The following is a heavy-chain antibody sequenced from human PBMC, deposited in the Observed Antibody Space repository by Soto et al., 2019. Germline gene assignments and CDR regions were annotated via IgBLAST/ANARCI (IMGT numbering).Heavy chain of an antibody. Sequence: VGSLRLSCAASGFTFSDYYMSWIRQAPGKGLEWVSYISSSGSTIYYAYSVKGRVTTSRDNANNSLYLQMNSLSAEDTAEYYFARDPLPVDVWGQGTTVTVSS. CDR2: ISSSGSTI. J-gene: IGHJ6*02. V-gene: IGHV3-11*01. CDR3: ARDPLPVDV. CDR1: GFTFSDYY. D-gene: IGHD2-15*01.